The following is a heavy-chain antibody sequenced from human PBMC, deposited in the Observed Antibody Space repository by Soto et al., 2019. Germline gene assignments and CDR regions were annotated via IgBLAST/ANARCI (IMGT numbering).Heavy chain of an antibody. J-gene: IGHJ3*02. Sequence: PSETRSLTCTVSGGSVSSGSYYWSWIRQPPGKGLEWIGYIYYSGSTNYNPSLKSRVTISVDTSKNQFSLKLSSVTAADTAVYYCARAGPSTPDRYYYDSSGPLGAFDIWGQGKMVTVSS. D-gene: IGHD3-22*01. V-gene: IGHV4-61*01. CDR2: IYYSGST. CDR1: GGSVSSGSYY. CDR3: ARAGPSTPDRYYYDSSGPLGAFDI.